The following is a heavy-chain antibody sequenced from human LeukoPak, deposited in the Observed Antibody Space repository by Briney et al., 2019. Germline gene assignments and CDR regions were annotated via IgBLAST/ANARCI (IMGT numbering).Heavy chain of an antibody. J-gene: IGHJ4*02. CDR3: VRGTGY. CDR1: GFTFSTYV. V-gene: IGHV3-64D*06. Sequence: GGSLRLSCSVSGFTFSTYVMHWVRQAPGKGLEYVSAISSNGDNTYYADSVKGRFTISRGNSKNTLYLQMSSLGADDTAVYYCVRGTGYWGQGTLVTVSS. CDR2: ISSNGDNT.